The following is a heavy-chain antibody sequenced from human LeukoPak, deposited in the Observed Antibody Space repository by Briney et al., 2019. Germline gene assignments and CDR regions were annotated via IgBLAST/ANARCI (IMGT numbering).Heavy chain of an antibody. CDR3: AKAPQLRYFDWSPGWFDP. CDR1: GFTFSSYA. J-gene: IGHJ5*02. CDR2: ISGSGGST. Sequence: GGSLRLSCAASGFTFSSYAMSWVRQAPGKGLEWVSAISGSGGSTYYADSVKGRFTISRDNSKNTLYLQMNSLRAEDTAVYYCAKAPQLRYFDWSPGWFDPWGQGTLVTVSS. D-gene: IGHD3-9*01. V-gene: IGHV3-23*01.